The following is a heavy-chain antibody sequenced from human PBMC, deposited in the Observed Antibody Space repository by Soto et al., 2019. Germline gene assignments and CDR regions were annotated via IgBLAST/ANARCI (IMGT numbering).Heavy chain of an antibody. CDR3: ARDPSYDSSGYYQGSWFDP. D-gene: IGHD3-22*01. CDR2: IIPFFGTT. Sequence: SVKVSCKASAGTFSSYAITWLRQAPGQGLEWMGGIIPFFGTTTYAPKFQGRVTITADESTSTAYMELSSLISEDTAVYYCARDPSYDSSGYYQGSWFDPWGQGTLVTVSS. J-gene: IGHJ5*02. V-gene: IGHV1-69*13. CDR1: AGTFSSYA.